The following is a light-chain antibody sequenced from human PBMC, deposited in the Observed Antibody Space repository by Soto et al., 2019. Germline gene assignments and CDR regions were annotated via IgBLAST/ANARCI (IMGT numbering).Light chain of an antibody. Sequence: EIVLTQSPGTLSLSPGERAPLSCRASQSVSSSYLAWYKQKPGQAPRLLIYGASSRATGIPDRFSGSGSGTDFTPTIRRLEPEDFAVYYCQQYGSSQTFGQGTKVDIK. V-gene: IGKV3-20*01. CDR3: QQYGSSQT. CDR1: QSVSSSY. J-gene: IGKJ1*01. CDR2: GAS.